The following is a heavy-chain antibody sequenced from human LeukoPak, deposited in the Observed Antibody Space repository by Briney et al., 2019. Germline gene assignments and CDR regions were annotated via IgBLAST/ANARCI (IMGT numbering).Heavy chain of an antibody. J-gene: IGHJ4*02. CDR3: ARQRRGDYDY. Sequence: ASLQASGNASGCTLTSCFLNFVRQDTGREAVWMGWMNPNSGNTGYAQKFQGRVTMTRNTSISTAYMELSSLRSEDTAVYYCARQRRGDYDYWGQGTLVTVSS. CDR1: GCTLTSCF. V-gene: IGHV1-8*01. CDR2: MNPNSGNT. D-gene: IGHD4-17*01.